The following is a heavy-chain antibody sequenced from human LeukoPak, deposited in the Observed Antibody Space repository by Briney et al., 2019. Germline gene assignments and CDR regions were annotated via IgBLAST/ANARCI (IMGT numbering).Heavy chain of an antibody. CDR3: ARGGAAARFDKGFFG. CDR1: GFTVSSNY. J-gene: IGHJ4*02. D-gene: IGHD6-6*01. CDR2: IYSGGST. V-gene: IGHV3-66*02. Sequence: GGSLRLSCAASGFTVSSNYMSWVRQAPGKGLEWFSVIYSGGSTYYADSVKGRFTISRDNSKNTLYLQMNSLRAEDTAVYYCARGGAAARFDKGFFGWGQGTLVTVSS.